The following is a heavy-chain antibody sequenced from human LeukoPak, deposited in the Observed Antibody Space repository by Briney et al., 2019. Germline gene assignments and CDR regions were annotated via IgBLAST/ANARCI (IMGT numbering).Heavy chain of an antibody. CDR1: GFTFSSYG. Sequence: GGSLRLSCAASGFTFSSYGMHWVRQAPGKGLEWVAVTWYDGSNKYYADSVKGRFTISRDNSKNTLYLQMNSLRAEDTAVYYCARDLLLWFGELCPPGYWGQETLVTVSS. CDR2: TWYDGSNK. CDR3: ARDLLLWFGELCPPGY. J-gene: IGHJ4*02. D-gene: IGHD3-10*01. V-gene: IGHV3-33*01.